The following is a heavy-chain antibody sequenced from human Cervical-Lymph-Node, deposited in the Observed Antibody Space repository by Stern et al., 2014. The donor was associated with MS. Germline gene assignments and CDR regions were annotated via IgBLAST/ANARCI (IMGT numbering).Heavy chain of an antibody. CDR1: GYTFTSYY. CDR2: INPSGGST. Sequence: QVQLVESGAEVKKPGASVKVSCKASGYTFTSYYMHWVRQAPGQGLEWMGIINPSGGSTSYAQKFQGRVTMTRDPSTSTVYMELSSLRSEDTAVYYCARCGILEYYFDYWGQGTLVTVSS. V-gene: IGHV1-46*01. CDR3: ARCGILEYYFDY. J-gene: IGHJ4*02. D-gene: IGHD2-21*01.